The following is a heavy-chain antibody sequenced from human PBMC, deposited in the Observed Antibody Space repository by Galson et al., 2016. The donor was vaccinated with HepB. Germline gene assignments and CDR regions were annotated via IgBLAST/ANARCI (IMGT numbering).Heavy chain of an antibody. Sequence: SLRLSCAASGFTFSSYSMNWVRQAPGKGLEWVSYISYNSKSIYYADSVKGRFSISRDNAKNSLALQLNSLRDEDTAVYYCAKSGGGYTYGTGGLDYWGQGTLVTVSS. CDR2: ISYNSKSI. J-gene: IGHJ4*02. CDR3: AKSGGGYTYGTGGLDY. CDR1: GFTFSSYS. D-gene: IGHD5-18*01. V-gene: IGHV3-48*02.